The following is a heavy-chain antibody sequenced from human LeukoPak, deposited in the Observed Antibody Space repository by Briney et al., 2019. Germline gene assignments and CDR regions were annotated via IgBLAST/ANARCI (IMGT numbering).Heavy chain of an antibody. V-gene: IGHV3-21*01. Sequence: GGSLRLSCAASAFSFSNYNMNWVRQAPGKGLEWVSSITSSGSYIYYADSVKGRFTISRDNAKNSLYLQMNSLRAEDTAVYYCARDIVVVTAIMDVWGKGTMVTVSS. D-gene: IGHD2-21*02. CDR2: ITSSGSYI. CDR3: ARDIVVVTAIMDV. CDR1: AFSFSNYN. J-gene: IGHJ6*03.